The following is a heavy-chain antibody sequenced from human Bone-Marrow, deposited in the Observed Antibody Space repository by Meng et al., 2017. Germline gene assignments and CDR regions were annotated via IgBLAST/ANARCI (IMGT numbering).Heavy chain of an antibody. CDR1: ELNSSSCG. CDR3: VRGGENFFDY. J-gene: IGHJ4*02. V-gene: IGHV3-30*12. Sequence: GQVVGLGVGVVASGRSLSLSCVASELNSSSCGMHWGGQATGKGLEWVTFISYHGSDKNYADSVKGRFTISRDNSNNTLFLQMDTLRVEDTALYYCVRGGENFFDYWGQGTLVTVSS. D-gene: IGHD2-21*01. CDR2: ISYHGSDK.